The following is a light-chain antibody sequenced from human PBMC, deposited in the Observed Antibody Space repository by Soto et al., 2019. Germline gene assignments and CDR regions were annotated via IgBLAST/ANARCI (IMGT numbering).Light chain of an antibody. CDR1: QSVSTN. J-gene: IGKJ4*01. Sequence: EIVMTQSPATLSVSPGEGATLSCRASQSVSTNLAWYQQKPGQAPRLLIDGASSRATGIPDRFSGSGSGTDFTLTISRLEPEDFAVYYCQQYGSSPLTFGGGTKV. CDR2: GAS. CDR3: QQYGSSPLT. V-gene: IGKV3-20*01.